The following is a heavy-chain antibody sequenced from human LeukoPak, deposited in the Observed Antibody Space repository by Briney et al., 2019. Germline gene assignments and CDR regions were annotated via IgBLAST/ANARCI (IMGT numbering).Heavy chain of an antibody. CDR3: AREGPPYSSSFDY. J-gene: IGHJ4*02. Sequence: SETLSLTCSVSGGSISSSSYYWGWIRQPPGKGLEWIGSISNSGSTYYNPSLKSRVTISVDTSKNQFSLKLRFVTAADTAVYYCAREGPPYSSSFDYWGQGTLVTVSS. V-gene: IGHV4-39*07. CDR2: ISNSGST. CDR1: GGSISSSSYY. D-gene: IGHD6-6*01.